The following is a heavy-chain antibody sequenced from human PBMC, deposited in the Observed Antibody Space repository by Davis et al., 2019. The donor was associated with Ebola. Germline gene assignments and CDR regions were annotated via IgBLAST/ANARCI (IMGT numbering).Heavy chain of an antibody. CDR1: GYTFTSYY. Sequence: AASVKVSCKASGYTFTSYYMHWVRQAPGQGLEWMGIINPSGGSTSYAQKFQGRVTITRDTSASTAYMELSSLRSEDTAVYYCARDGSVAAIELDYWGQGTLVTVSS. CDR2: INPSGGST. V-gene: IGHV1-46*01. D-gene: IGHD2-2*02. CDR3: ARDGSVAAIELDY. J-gene: IGHJ4*02.